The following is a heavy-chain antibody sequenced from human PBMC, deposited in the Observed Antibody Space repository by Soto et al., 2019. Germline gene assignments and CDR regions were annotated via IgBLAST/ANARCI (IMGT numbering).Heavy chain of an antibody. D-gene: IGHD3-10*01. Sequence: QGQLVQSGTEVKKSGASVKVSCKASGYTFTAYYIHWLRQAPGQGLEWMGWINPDTGVTDYSQKVEAWVTMTRDTSITTAYRELNSMKSDDTAVYYCARAVGREGRSWYTGSYDSWGQGSLVTVSS. V-gene: IGHV1-2*04. CDR3: ARAVGREGRSWYTGSYDS. CDR2: INPDTGVT. J-gene: IGHJ4*02. CDR1: GYTFTAYY.